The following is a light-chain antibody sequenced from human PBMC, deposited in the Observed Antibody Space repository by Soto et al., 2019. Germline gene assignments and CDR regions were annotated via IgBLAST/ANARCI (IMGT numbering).Light chain of an antibody. CDR1: SRDVGGFNY. CDR3: SASTSCSTLVR. Sequence: QSVLTQPASVSGSPGQSITISCTGTSRDVGGFNYVSWYQQHPGKAPKLMIFDVSSRPTGVSNRFSGSKSGHAASLTISGLQAEYEDDYYFSASTSCSTLVRFCGGTKLTVL. CDR2: DVS. J-gene: IGLJ2*01. V-gene: IGLV2-14*01.